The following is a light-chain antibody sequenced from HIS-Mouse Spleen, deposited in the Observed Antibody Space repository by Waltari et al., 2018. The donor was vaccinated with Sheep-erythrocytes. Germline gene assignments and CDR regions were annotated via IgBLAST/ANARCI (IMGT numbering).Light chain of an antibody. Sequence: DIQLTQSPSFLSASVGDRVTITCRASQGISSYLAWYQQKPGKAPKLLIYAASTLQSGVTSRFSGSGSGTEFTLTISSLQPEEFATYYCQQLNSYPPRVTFGGGTKVEIK. CDR3: QQLNSYPPRVT. V-gene: IGKV1-9*01. CDR2: AAS. CDR1: QGISSY. J-gene: IGKJ4*01.